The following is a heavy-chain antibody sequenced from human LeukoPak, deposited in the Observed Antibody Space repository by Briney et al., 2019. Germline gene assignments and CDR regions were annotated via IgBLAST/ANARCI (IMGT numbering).Heavy chain of an antibody. J-gene: IGHJ4*02. D-gene: IGHD3-22*01. V-gene: IGHV3-66*02. CDR2: IYSGGST. CDR1: GFTVSSNY. CDR3: ASPTSDYYDSSGYFGY. Sequence: GGSLRLSCAASGFTVSSNYMSWVRQAPGKGLEWVSVIYSGGSTYYADCVKGRFTISRDNSKNTLYLQMNSLRAEDTAVYYCASPTSDYYDSSGYFGYWGQGTLVTVSS.